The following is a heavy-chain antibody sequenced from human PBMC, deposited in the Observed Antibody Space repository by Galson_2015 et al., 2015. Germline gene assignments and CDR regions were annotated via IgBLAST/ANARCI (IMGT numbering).Heavy chain of an antibody. CDR3: ARQILDYDFWSGYYPTNFDY. CDR1: EFTFSSYY. J-gene: IGHJ4*02. V-gene: IGHV3-21*01. CDR2: ISSTTTYI. Sequence: SLRLSCAASEFTFSSYYMSWVRQAPGMGLEWVSSISSTTTYIYYADSVKGRFTISRDNAKNSLYLQMNSLGAEDTAVYYRARQILDYDFWSGYYPTNFDYWGQGTLVTVSS. D-gene: IGHD3-3*01.